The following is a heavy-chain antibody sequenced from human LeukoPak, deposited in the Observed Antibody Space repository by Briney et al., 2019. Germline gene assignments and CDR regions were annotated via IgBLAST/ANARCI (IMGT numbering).Heavy chain of an antibody. CDR3: ARGGIAARRDQDY. V-gene: IGHV4-34*01. D-gene: IGHD6-6*01. CDR1: GGSFSGYY. J-gene: IGHJ4*02. Sequence: PSETLSLTCAVYGGSFSGYYWSWIRQPPGKGLEWIGEINHSGSTNYNPSLKSRVTISVDTSKNQFSLKLSSVTAADTAVYYCARGGIAARRDQDYWGQGTLVTVSS. CDR2: INHSGST.